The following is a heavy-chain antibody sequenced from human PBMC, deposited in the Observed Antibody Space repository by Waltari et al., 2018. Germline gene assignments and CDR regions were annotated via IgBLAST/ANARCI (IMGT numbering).Heavy chain of an antibody. Sequence: EVQLVESGGDLVQPGGSLRPSCAAPGFTFTYPLMDWVRQAPGKGLEWVGRIKNRANRYTTEYAASVEGRFSISRDDSKNLLYLQMNSLRTVDTAVYYCAQYYVGFWGPGSVVTVSS. V-gene: IGHV3-72*01. CDR2: IKNRANRYTT. CDR3: AQYYVGF. D-gene: IGHD1-26*01. CDR1: GFTFTYPL. J-gene: IGHJ4*02.